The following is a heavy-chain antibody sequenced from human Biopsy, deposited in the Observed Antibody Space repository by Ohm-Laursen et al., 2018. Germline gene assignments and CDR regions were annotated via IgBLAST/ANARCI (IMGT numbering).Heavy chain of an antibody. J-gene: IGHJ6*02. CDR3: ARDLPSSYYYAMDV. V-gene: IGHV4-4*07. Sequence: GTLSLTCTVSGASITSYYWSWIRQPAGKVLEWIGHTYKGGNTNHNPSLKSRVSMSVDTSKNQLSLTLRSVTAADTAVYYCARDLPSSYYYAMDVWGQGTTVTVSS. CDR1: GASITSYY. CDR2: TYKGGNT.